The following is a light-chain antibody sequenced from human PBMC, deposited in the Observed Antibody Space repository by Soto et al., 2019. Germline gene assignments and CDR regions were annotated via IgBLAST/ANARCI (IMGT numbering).Light chain of an antibody. CDR2: EVS. CDR1: SSDVGGYNY. J-gene: IGLJ3*02. Sequence: QSVLTQPASVSGSPGQSITISCTGTSSDVGGYNYVSWYQQHPGKAPKLMIYEVSNRPSGVSNRFSGSKSGNTASLTISGLRAEDEADYYCSSYTSSSTYWVFGGGTKLTVL. V-gene: IGLV2-14*01. CDR3: SSYTSSSTYWV.